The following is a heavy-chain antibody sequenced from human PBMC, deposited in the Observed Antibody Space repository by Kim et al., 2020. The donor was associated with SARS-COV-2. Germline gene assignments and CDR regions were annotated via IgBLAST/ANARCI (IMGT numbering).Heavy chain of an antibody. V-gene: IGHV4-31*03. D-gene: IGHD3-22*01. CDR2: IYYSGST. J-gene: IGHJ4*02. Sequence: SETLSLTCTVSGGSISSGGYYWSWIRQHPGKGLEWIGYIYYSGSTYYNPSLKSRVTISVDTSKNQFSLKLSSVTAADTAVYYCARISGYHYYFDYWGQGTLVTVSS. CDR3: ARISGYHYYFDY. CDR1: GGSISSGGYY.